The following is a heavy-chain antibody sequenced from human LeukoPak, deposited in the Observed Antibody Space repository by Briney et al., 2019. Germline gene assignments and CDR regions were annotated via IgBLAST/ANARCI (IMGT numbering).Heavy chain of an antibody. J-gene: IGHJ6*02. V-gene: IGHV3-66*01. CDR3: AREDYGRSRYYYGMDV. D-gene: IGHD4-17*01. Sequence: GGSLRLSCAASGFTVSSNYMSWVRQAPGEGLERVSVIYSGGSTYYADSVKGRFTISRDNSKNTLYLQMNSLRAEDTAVYYCAREDYGRSRYYYGMDVWGQGTTVTVSS. CDR1: GFTVSSNY. CDR2: IYSGGST.